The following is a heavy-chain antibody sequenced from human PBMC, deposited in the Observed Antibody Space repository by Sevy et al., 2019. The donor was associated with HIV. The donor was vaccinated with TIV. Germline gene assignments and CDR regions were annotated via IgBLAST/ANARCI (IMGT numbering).Heavy chain of an antibody. J-gene: IGHJ5*02. V-gene: IGHV4-34*01. CDR1: DGSFSGYY. D-gene: IGHD2-2*01. Sequence: SETLSLTCGVHDGSFSGYYWNWIRQLPGKGLEWIGEINESGITYYNPSLKSRVTISVDTSKKQFSLKLNSVTAADTAVYFCARSPPVVVVPGAPSWFDHWGQGTLVTVSS. CDR3: ARSPPVVVVPGAPSWFDH. CDR2: INESGIT.